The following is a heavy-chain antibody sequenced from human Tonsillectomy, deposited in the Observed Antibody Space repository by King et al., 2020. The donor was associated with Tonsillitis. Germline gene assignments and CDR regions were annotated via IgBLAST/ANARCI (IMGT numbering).Heavy chain of an antibody. CDR3: VTDLRNQPPTHC. J-gene: IGHJ4*02. Sequence: VQLVESGAEVEKPGASVKVSCKVSGYTLTELSMHWVRQAPGKGLEWMGRFDPDDGETIYAQKFQGRVTMTEDTSTDTAYLELSRLTSEDTAVYYCVTDLRNQPPTHCWGQGTLVTVSS. CDR1: GYTLTELS. CDR2: FDPDDGET. V-gene: IGHV1-24*01. D-gene: IGHD2-2*01.